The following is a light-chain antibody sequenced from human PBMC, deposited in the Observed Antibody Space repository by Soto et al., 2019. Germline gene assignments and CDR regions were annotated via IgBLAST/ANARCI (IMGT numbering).Light chain of an antibody. Sequence: QSVLTQPPSASGTPGQRVTISCSGSSSNIGSNTVSWYQQVPGTAPKLLVYRNSQRPSGVPDRFSGSKSGTSASLAISGLQSEDEADYYCAAWDDSLNGPVFGGGTKLTVL. CDR1: SSNIGSNT. CDR3: AAWDDSLNGPV. V-gene: IGLV1-44*01. J-gene: IGLJ2*01. CDR2: RNS.